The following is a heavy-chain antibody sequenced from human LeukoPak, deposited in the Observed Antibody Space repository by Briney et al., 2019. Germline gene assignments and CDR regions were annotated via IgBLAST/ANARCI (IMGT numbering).Heavy chain of an antibody. CDR3: ARHMGYDILTGYNKEDAFDI. J-gene: IGHJ3*02. Sequence: SETLSLTCTVSGGSISSHYWSWIRQPPGKGLEWIGYIYYSGSTNYNPSLKSRVTISVDTSKNQFSLKLSSVTAADTAVYYCARHMGYDILTGYNKEDAFDIWGQGTMVTVSS. D-gene: IGHD3-9*01. V-gene: IGHV4-59*08. CDR1: GGSISSHY. CDR2: IYYSGST.